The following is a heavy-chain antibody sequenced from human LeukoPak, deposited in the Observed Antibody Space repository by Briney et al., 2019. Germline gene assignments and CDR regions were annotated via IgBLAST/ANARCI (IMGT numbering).Heavy chain of an antibody. V-gene: IGHV3-11*01. CDR2: ISSSGSTI. D-gene: IGHD3-10*01. CDR3: ARAYGSGSVVNY. Sequence: SGGSLRLSCAASGFTFSDYYMSWIRQAPGKGLEGVSYISSSGSTIYYADSVKGRFTISRDNAKNSLYLQMNSLRAEDTAVYYCARAYGSGSVVNYWGQGTLVTVSS. CDR1: GFTFSDYY. J-gene: IGHJ4*02.